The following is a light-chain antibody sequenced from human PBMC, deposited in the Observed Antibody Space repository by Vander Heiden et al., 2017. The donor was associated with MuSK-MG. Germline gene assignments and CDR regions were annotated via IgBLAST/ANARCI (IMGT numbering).Light chain of an antibody. Sequence: QSVLTQPPSASGPPGRRIPISCSRDPSNIGRNPVNWFQQFPGTAPRLVIYSNQQRPPGVPDRFSGSKSGTSASLGTSWLQSEEEGDYYCAKSDDSLNAGLFGGGTKLTVL. V-gene: IGLV1-44*01. CDR2: SNQ. CDR3: AKSDDSLNAGL. CDR1: PSNIGRNP. J-gene: IGLJ2*01.